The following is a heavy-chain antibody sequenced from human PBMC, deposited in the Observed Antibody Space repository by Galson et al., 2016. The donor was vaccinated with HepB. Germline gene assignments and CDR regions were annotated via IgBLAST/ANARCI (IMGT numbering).Heavy chain of an antibody. V-gene: IGHV3-13*01. J-gene: IGHJ4*02. Sequence: SLRFSCASSGFTFSLYDMHWVRQATGKGLEWVSAIATAGDTYYPDSVKGRFTISRENAKNSLYLQMNSLRAEDTAVYYCAKEGRQYGDYDFDHWGQGTLVTVSS. D-gene: IGHD4-17*01. CDR2: IATAGDT. CDR3: AKEGRQYGDYDFDH. CDR1: GFTFSLYD.